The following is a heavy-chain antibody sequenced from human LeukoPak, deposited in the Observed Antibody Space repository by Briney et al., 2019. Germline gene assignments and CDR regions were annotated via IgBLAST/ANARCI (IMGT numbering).Heavy chain of an antibody. J-gene: IGHJ2*01. CDR1: GYTFTGYY. V-gene: IGHV1-2*02. CDR2: INPNSGGT. CDR3: ARGLLTGRNWYFDL. D-gene: IGHD7-27*01. Sequence: ASVKVSCKASGYTFTGYYMHWVRQAPGQGLEWMGWINPNSGGTNYAQNFQGRVTMTGDTSISTVYMELRTLRSDDTAVYYCARGLLTGRNWYFDLWGRGTLVTASS.